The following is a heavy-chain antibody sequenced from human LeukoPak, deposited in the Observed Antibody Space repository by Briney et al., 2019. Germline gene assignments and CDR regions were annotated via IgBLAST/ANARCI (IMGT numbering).Heavy chain of an antibody. D-gene: IGHD6-19*01. CDR2: ISGSGGST. Sequence: GGSLRLSCAVSGFTFTNYWMSWVRQAPGKGLEWVSAISGSGGSTYYADSVKGRFTISRDNSKNTLYLQMNSLRAEDTAVYYCAKDLGGSGYPDYYYYMDVWGKGTTVTVSS. J-gene: IGHJ6*03. CDR1: GFTFTNYW. CDR3: AKDLGGSGYPDYYYYMDV. V-gene: IGHV3-23*01.